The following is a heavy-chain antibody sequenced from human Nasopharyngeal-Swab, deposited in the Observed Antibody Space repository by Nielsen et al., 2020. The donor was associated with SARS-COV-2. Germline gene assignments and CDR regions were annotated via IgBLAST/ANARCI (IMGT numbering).Heavy chain of an antibody. CDR1: GGSFSHYY. D-gene: IGHD5-24*01. V-gene: IGHV4-59*01. Sequence: SETLSLTCTVSGGSFSHYYWSWIRQPPGKGLEWIGYVYHSGSTNYNPSLKSRVTISVDTPKNQLFLRLRSVTAADTAVYYCARGSREIETYHFDYWGQGTLVTVSS. CDR3: ARGSREIETYHFDY. J-gene: IGHJ4*02. CDR2: VYHSGST.